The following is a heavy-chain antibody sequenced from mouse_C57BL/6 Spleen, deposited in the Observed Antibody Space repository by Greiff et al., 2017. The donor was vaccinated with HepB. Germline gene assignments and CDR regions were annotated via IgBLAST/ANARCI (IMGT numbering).Heavy chain of an antibody. Sequence: QVQLKQSGAELVRPGASVTLSCKASGYTFTDYEMHWVKQTPVHGLEWIGAIDPETGGTAYNQKFKGKAILTADKSSSTAYMELRSLTSEDSAVYYCTRPYYYGSSPWFAYWGQGTLVTVSA. CDR2: IDPETGGT. CDR3: TRPYYYGSSPWFAY. J-gene: IGHJ3*01. D-gene: IGHD1-1*01. CDR1: GYTFTDYE. V-gene: IGHV1-15*01.